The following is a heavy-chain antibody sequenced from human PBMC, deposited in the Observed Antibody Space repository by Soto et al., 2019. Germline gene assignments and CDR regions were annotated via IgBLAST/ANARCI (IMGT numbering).Heavy chain of an antibody. D-gene: IGHD3-10*01. CDR1: GGSISSSSYY. V-gene: IGHV4-39*01. J-gene: IGHJ6*03. Sequence: SETLSLTCTVSGGSISSSSYYWGWIRQPPRKGLEWIGSIYYSGSTYYNPSLKSRVTISVDTSKNQFSLKLSSVTAADTAVYYCARYNYYGSGSYGYYMDVWGKGTTVTVSS. CDR2: IYYSGST. CDR3: ARYNYYGSGSYGYYMDV.